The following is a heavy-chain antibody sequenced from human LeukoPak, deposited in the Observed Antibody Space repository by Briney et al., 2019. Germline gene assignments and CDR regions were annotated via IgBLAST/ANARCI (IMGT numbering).Heavy chain of an antibody. CDR1: RGTFSSYA. Sequence: ASVKVSCKASRGTFSSYAISWVRQAPGQGLEWMGGIIPIFGTANYAQKFQGRVTITADESTSTAYMELSSLRSEDTAVYYCARDRMITFGGEGYSDYWGQGTLVTVSS. CDR3: ARDRMITFGGEGYSDY. V-gene: IGHV1-69*13. J-gene: IGHJ4*02. D-gene: IGHD3-16*01. CDR2: IIPIFGTA.